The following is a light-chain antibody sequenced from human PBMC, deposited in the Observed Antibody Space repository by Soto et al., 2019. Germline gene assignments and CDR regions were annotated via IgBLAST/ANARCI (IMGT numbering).Light chain of an antibody. V-gene: IGLV2-14*01. CDR1: SRDVGGYQY. CDR3: CSYTLRSTLV. Sequence: QAVLTQPASVSGSPGQSITISCTGTSRDVGGYQYVSWYQQYPGKAPKLVIYEVSNRPSGVSIRFSGSKSGDTASLTISGLQAEDEADYYCCSYTLRSTLVFGGGTKVTVL. CDR2: EVS. J-gene: IGLJ2*01.